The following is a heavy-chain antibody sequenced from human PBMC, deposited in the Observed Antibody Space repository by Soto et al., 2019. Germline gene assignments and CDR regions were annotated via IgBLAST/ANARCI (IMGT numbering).Heavy chain of an antibody. CDR1: GFSLSTTGMS. CDR3: GRIRAYPYHFDY. CDR2: IDWEDDK. V-gene: IGHV2-70*13. Sequence: SGPTLVNPTQTLTLTCTFSGFSLSTTGMSVSWIRQPPGKALEWLAHIDWEDDKYYSTSLETRLTISKDTSKNQVVLTMTNMDPVDTATYYCGRIRAYPYHFDYWGQGTLVTVSS. J-gene: IGHJ4*02.